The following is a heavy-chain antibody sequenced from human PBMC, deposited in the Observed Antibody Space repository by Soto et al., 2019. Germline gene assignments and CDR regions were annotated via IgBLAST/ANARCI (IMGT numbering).Heavy chain of an antibody. D-gene: IGHD5-12*01. CDR1: GYTFTSYG. V-gene: IGHV1-18*01. Sequence: VKVSCKASGYTFTSYGISWVRQAPGQGLEWMGWISAYNGNTNYAQKLQGRVTMTTDTSTSTAYMELRSLRSDDTAVYYCASLGLYSGYDSSDYWGQGTLVTVSS. CDR2: ISAYNGNT. CDR3: ASLGLYSGYDSSDY. J-gene: IGHJ4*02.